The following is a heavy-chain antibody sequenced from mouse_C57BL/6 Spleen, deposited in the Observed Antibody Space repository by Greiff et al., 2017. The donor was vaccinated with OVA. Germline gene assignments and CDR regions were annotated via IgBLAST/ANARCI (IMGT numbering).Heavy chain of an antibody. D-gene: IGHD2-5*01. V-gene: IGHV5-9-1*02. CDR3: TREGDYSNLDY. J-gene: IGHJ4*01. CDR1: GFTFSSYA. CDR2: ISSGGDYI. Sequence: EVMLVESGEGLVKPGGSLKLSCAASGFTFSSYAMSWVRQTPEKRLEWVAYISSGGDYIYYADTVKGRFTISRDNARNTLYLQMSSLKSEDTAMYYCTREGDYSNLDYWGQGTSVTVSS.